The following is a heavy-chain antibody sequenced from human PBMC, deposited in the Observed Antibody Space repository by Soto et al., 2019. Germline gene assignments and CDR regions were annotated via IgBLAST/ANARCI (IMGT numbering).Heavy chain of an antibody. CDR2: ISFDGSKK. Sequence: GGSLRLSCAASGFTFSSFGMHWVRQAPGKGLEWVAVISFDGSKKYYADSVKGRFTISRDNSKNTLFLQMNSLRAEDTAVYYCAKDSMGDYYGMDVWGQGTTVTVSS. V-gene: IGHV3-30*18. D-gene: IGHD1-26*01. CDR3: AKDSMGDYYGMDV. CDR1: GFTFSSFG. J-gene: IGHJ6*02.